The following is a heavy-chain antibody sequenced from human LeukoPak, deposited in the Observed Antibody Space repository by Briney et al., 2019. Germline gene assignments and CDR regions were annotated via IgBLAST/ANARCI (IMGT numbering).Heavy chain of an antibody. Sequence: SETLSLTCTVSGGPISSSSYYWGWIRQPPGKGLEWIGSIYYSGSTYYNPSLKSRVTISVDTSKNQFSLKLSSVTAADTAVYYCATIMGATIDWGQGTLVTVSS. J-gene: IGHJ4*02. V-gene: IGHV4-39*01. CDR3: ATIMGATID. D-gene: IGHD1-26*01. CDR1: GGPISSSSYY. CDR2: IYYSGST.